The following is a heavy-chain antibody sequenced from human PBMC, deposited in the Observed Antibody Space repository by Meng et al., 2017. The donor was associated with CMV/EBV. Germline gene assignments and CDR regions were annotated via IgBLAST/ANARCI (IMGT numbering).Heavy chain of an antibody. Sequence: VRVVRSVWEMRSPGALGKSSGTASSYSSTAYYMHWVLPAPGQGLEWMGWINPDSGGTNYAQKFQGRFTMTRDTSISTAYMELRRLRSDDTAVYYCATYIGNYINWSFDLWGHGTLVTVSS. D-gene: IGHD1-7*01. V-gene: IGHV1-2*02. CDR3: ATYIGNYINWSFDL. CDR2: INPDSGGT. CDR1: SYSSTAYY. J-gene: IGHJ2*01.